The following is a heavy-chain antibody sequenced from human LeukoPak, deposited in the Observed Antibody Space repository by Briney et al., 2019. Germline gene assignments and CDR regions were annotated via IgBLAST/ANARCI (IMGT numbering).Heavy chain of an antibody. D-gene: IGHD5-18*01. J-gene: IGHJ4*02. Sequence: GGSLRLSCAASGFTFSSYGMSWVRQAPGKGLEWVSAISGSGGSTYYADSVKGRFTISRDNSKNTLYLQMNSLRAEDTAVYYCAKDRVGQLWCFDYWGQGTLVTVSS. CDR3: AKDRVGQLWCFDY. CDR2: ISGSGGST. CDR1: GFTFSSYG. V-gene: IGHV3-23*01.